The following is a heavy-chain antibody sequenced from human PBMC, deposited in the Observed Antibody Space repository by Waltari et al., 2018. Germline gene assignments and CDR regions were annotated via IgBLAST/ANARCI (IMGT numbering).Heavy chain of an antibody. J-gene: IGHJ4*02. CDR3: ARDGGGVRYYFDY. CDR1: GGSISSSSYY. CDR2: IYYSGST. Sequence: QLQLQESGPGLVKPSETLSLTCTVSGGSISSSSYYWGWIRQPPGKGLEWIGSIYYSGSTYYNPSLKSRVTISVDTSKNQFSLKLSSVTAADTAVYYCARDGGGVRYYFDYWGQGTLVTVSS. D-gene: IGHD3-16*01. V-gene: IGHV4-39*07.